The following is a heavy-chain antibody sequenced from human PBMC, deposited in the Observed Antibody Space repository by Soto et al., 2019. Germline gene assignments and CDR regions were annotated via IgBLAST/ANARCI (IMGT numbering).Heavy chain of an antibody. CDR2: IWYDGSNK. V-gene: IGHV3-33*08. Sequence: PGGSLRLSCVASGFTFSSYAMHWVRQAPGKGLEWVAVIWYDGSNKYYADSVKGRFTISRDNSKNTLYLQMNSLRAEDTAVYYCARDYVSYYYYYGMDVWGQGTTVTLSS. D-gene: IGHD3-10*02. CDR3: ARDYVSYYYYYGMDV. J-gene: IGHJ6*02. CDR1: GFTFSSYA.